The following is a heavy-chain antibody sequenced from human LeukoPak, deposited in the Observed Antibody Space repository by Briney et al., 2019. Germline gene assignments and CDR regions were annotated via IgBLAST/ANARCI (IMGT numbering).Heavy chain of an antibody. J-gene: IGHJ5*02. D-gene: IGHD6-6*01. CDR3: ARDPRQKVYSSSSDWFDP. CDR2: IIPILGIA. V-gene: IGHV1-69*10. CDR1: GGTFSSYA. Sequence: SVKVSCKATGGTFSSYAISCVRQAPGQGLEWMGRIIPILGIANYAQKFQGRVTITADKSTSTAYMELSSLRSEDTAVYYCARDPRQKVYSSSSDWFDPWGQGTLVTVSS.